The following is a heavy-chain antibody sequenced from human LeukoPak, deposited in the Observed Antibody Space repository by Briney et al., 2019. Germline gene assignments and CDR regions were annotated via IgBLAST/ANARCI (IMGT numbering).Heavy chain of an antibody. V-gene: IGHV3-23*01. Sequence: GGSLRLSCAASGFTFNNYAMSWVRQAPGKGLEWVSAISGSGGSTYYADSVKGRFTISRDNSKNTLYLQMNSLRAEDTAVYYCRGVAVAGTLLRDFDYWGQGTLVTVSS. CDR3: RGVAVAGTLLRDFDY. J-gene: IGHJ4*02. D-gene: IGHD6-19*01. CDR2: ISGSGGST. CDR1: GFTFNNYA.